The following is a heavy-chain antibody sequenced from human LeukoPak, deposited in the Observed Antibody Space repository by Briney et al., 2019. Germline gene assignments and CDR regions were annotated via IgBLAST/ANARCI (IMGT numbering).Heavy chain of an antibody. CDR3: ARGLSGLFYFDY. Sequence: SETLSLTCTVSGGSISSYYWSWIRQPPGRGLEWIGYIYYSGSTNYNPSLKSRVTISVDTSKNQFSLKLSSVTAADTAVYYCARGLSGLFYFDYWGQGTLVTVSS. CDR2: IYYSGST. D-gene: IGHD3-16*01. V-gene: IGHV4-59*01. J-gene: IGHJ4*02. CDR1: GGSISSYY.